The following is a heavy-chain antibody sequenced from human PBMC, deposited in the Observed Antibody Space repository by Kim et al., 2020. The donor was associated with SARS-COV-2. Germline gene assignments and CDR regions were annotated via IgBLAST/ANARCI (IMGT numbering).Heavy chain of an antibody. D-gene: IGHD2-2*01. CDR3: ARGADNVVPAATHFDY. J-gene: IGHJ4*01. Sequence: SETLSLTCAVYGGSFSGYYWSWIRQPPGKGLEWIGEINHSGSTNYNPSLKSRVTISVDTSKNQFSLKLSSVTAADTAVYYCARGADNVVPAATHFDYWG. CDR2: INHSGST. V-gene: IGHV4-34*01. CDR1: GGSFSGYY.